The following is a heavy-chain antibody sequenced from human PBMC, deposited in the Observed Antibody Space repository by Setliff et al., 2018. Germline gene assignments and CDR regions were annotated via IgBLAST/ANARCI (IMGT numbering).Heavy chain of an antibody. J-gene: IGHJ3*02. D-gene: IGHD1-26*01. CDR2: ISSSSSYM. CDR1: GFTFHDYA. Sequence: KPGGSLRLSCAASGFTFHDYAMHWVRQAPGKGLEWVSSISSSSSYMYYADSVKGRFTISRDNAKNSLYLQMNSLGAEDTAVYYCASPSGSYVSDAFDIWGQGTMVTVSS. CDR3: ASPSGSYVSDAFDI. V-gene: IGHV3-21*01.